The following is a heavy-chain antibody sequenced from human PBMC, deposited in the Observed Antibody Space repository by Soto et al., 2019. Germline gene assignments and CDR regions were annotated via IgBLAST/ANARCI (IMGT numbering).Heavy chain of an antibody. D-gene: IGHD3-3*01. CDR3: ARDPYFGSGYSRSFDY. V-gene: IGHV1-18*01. CDR2: ISAYNGNT. CDR1: GYTFTSYG. Sequence: ASVKVSCKASGYTFTSYGISWVRQAPGQGLERMGWISAYNGNTNYAQKLQGRVTMTTDTSTSTAYMELRSLRSDDTAVYYCARDPYFGSGYSRSFDYWGQGTLVTVSS. J-gene: IGHJ4*02.